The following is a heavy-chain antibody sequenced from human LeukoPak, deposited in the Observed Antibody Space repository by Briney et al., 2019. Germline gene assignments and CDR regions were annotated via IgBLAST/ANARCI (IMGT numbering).Heavy chain of an antibody. V-gene: IGHV4-34*01. CDR3: ARGRRGNWFDP. CDR1: GGSFSGYY. CDR2: INHSGST. Sequence: PSETLSLTCAVYGGSFSGYYWSWIRQPPGKGLEWIGEINHSGSTNYNPSLKSRVTLSVDTSKNQFSLKLSSVTAADTAVYYCARGRRGNWFDPWGQGTLVTVSS. J-gene: IGHJ5*02.